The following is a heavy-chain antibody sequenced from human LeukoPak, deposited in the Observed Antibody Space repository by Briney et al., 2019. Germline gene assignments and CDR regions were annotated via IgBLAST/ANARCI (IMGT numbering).Heavy chain of an antibody. V-gene: IGHV4-38-2*02. Sequence: SETLSLTCTVSGYSISSGHYCGWIRPPPGKGPEWIGSIYHSGSTYYNPSLKSRVTISVDTSKKQFSLKLSSVTAADTAVYYCASGPYGDYSPFWFDPWXXXXLVTVSS. CDR3: ASGPYGDYSPFWFDP. CDR1: GYSISSGHY. D-gene: IGHD4-17*01. J-gene: IGHJ5*02. CDR2: IYHSGST.